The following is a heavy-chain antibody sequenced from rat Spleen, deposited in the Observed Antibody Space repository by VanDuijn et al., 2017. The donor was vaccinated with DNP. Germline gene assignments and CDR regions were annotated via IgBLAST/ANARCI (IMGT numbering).Heavy chain of an antibody. CDR1: GFTFSDYN. CDR3: ARQHYGYNSGSYFDY. Sequence: EVQLVESGGGLVQPGRSLKLSCAASGFTFSDYNMAWVRQAPKKGLEWVATISYDGSSTYYRDSVKGRFTISRDNAKSTLYLQMDSLRSEDTATYYCARQHYGYNSGSYFDYWGQGVMVTVSS. CDR2: ISYDGSST. V-gene: IGHV5-7*01. D-gene: IGHD4-3*01. J-gene: IGHJ2*01.